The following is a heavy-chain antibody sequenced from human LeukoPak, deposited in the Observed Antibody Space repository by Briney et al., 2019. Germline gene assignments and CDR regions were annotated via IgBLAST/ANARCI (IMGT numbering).Heavy chain of an antibody. D-gene: IGHD3-22*01. CDR3: ARDGKYYYDSSGYSSIDY. CDR1: GGTFSSYA. V-gene: IGHV1-69*05. CDR2: IIPIFGTA. Sequence: SVKVSCKASGGTFSSYAISWVRQAPGQGLEWMGRIIPIFGTANYAQKFQGRVTITTDESTSTAYMELSSLRSEDTAVYYCARDGKYYYDSSGYSSIDYWGREPWSPSPQ. J-gene: IGHJ4*02.